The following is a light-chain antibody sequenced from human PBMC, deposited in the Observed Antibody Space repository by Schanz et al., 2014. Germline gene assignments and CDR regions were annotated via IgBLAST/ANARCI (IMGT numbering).Light chain of an antibody. CDR3: AAWDDSLSAGL. V-gene: IGLV1-44*01. J-gene: IGLJ3*02. CDR1: SSNIGSNT. CDR2: SNN. Sequence: QSVLTQPPSASGTSGQRVSISCSGSSSNIGSNTVSWYQQLPGRAPKLLIYSNNNRPSGVPDRFSGSKSGTSASLAISGLQSEDEADYYCAAWDDSLSAGLFGGGTKLTVL.